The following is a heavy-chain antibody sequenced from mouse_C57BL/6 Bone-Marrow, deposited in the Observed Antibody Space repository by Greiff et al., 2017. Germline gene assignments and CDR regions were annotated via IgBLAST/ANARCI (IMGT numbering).Heavy chain of an antibody. D-gene: IGHD3-2*02. Sequence: VQLKESGAELVRPGASVKLSCTASGFNIKDDYMHWVKQRPEQGLEWIGWIDPENGDTEYASKFQGKATITADTSSNTAYLQLSSLTSEDTAVYYCTTSQTAQATKFAYWGQGTLVTVSA. CDR2: IDPENGDT. CDR3: TTSQTAQATKFAY. V-gene: IGHV14-4*01. CDR1: GFNIKDDY. J-gene: IGHJ3*01.